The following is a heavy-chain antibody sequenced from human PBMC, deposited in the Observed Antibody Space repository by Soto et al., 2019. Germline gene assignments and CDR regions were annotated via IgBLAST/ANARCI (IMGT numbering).Heavy chain of an antibody. CDR2: ISGSGGRT. CDR3: ARRNWNYGAFDI. CDR1: GFTFSSYA. V-gene: IGHV3-23*01. D-gene: IGHD1-7*01. Sequence: GGSLRLSCAASGFTFSSYAMIWVRQAPGKGLEWVSGISGSGGRTYYADSVKGRFTISRDNSKNTLYLQMNSLRVEDTAVYYCARRNWNYGAFDIWGQGTMVTVSS. J-gene: IGHJ3*02.